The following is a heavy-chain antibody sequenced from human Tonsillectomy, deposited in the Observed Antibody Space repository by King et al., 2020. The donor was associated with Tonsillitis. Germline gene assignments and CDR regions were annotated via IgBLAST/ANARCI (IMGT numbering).Heavy chain of an antibody. V-gene: IGHV1-69*01. CDR3: ARAGIVSSRWHMDY. J-gene: IGHJ4*02. Sequence: VQLVESGAEVKKPGSAVKVSCKASGGTFRSYSVSWVRQAPGQGLEWMGGIITTYGTVNYAQKFQGRVTITADESASTAYMELSSLRFEDTAVYFCARAGIVSSRWHMDYWGQGTLITVSS. CDR1: GGTFRSYS. D-gene: IGHD6-13*01. CDR2: IITTYGTV.